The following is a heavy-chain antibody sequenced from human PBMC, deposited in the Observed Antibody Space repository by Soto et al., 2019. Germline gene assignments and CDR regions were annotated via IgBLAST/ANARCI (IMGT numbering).Heavy chain of an antibody. CDR2: IYYTGST. CDR1: GGCITGYY. CDR3: AAAPRY. V-gene: IGHV4-59*01. D-gene: IGHD2-15*01. Sequence: QVQLQESGPGLVKPSETLSLTCTVSGGCITGYYWSWIRQPPGKGLEWIGYIYYTGSTDHNPSLKSRVTISLDTSKNQVSLQLTSVTAADTAVYYCAAAPRYWGPGTLVTVSS. J-gene: IGHJ4*02.